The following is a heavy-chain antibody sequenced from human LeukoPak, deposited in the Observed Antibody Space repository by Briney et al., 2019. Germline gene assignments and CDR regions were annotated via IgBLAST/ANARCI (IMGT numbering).Heavy chain of an antibody. CDR2: ISGSGGST. D-gene: IGHD2-8*01. CDR1: GFTFSSYA. J-gene: IGHJ4*02. V-gene: IGHV3-23*01. Sequence: GGSLRLSCAASGFTFSSYAMNWVRQAPGKGLEWVSAISGSGGSTYYADSARGRFTISRDNSKNTLYLQMNSLRAEDTAVYYCAKRVYYYFDYWGQGTLVTVSS. CDR3: AKRVYYYFDY.